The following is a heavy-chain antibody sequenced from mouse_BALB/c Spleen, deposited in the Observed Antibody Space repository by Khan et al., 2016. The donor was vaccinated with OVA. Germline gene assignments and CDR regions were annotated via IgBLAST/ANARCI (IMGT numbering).Heavy chain of an antibody. J-gene: IGHJ2*01. V-gene: IGHV1-4*01. CDR3: ARTHER. CDR2: INPSSGYT. CDR1: GYTFTSYT. Sequence: QVQLKESGAELVRPGASVKMSCKASGYTFTSYTMHWVKQRPGKGLEWIGYINPSSGYTKYNQKFKDKATLTADKSSSTAYMQLSSLTSEDSAVYYCARTHERWGQGTTLTVSS.